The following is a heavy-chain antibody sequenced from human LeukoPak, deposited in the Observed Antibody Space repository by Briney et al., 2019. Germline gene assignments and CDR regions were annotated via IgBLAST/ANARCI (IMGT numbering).Heavy chain of an antibody. CDR3: ARVMYYDYVWGSYRRGSSVDY. Sequence: GGSLRLSCAASGFTFSSYAMHWVRQAPGKGLEWVAVISHDGSNKYYADSVKGRFTISRDNSKNTLYLQMNSLRAEDTAVYYCARVMYYDYVWGSYRRGSSVDYWGQGTLVTVSS. J-gene: IGHJ4*02. V-gene: IGHV3-30*04. CDR1: GFTFSSYA. CDR2: ISHDGSNK. D-gene: IGHD3-16*02.